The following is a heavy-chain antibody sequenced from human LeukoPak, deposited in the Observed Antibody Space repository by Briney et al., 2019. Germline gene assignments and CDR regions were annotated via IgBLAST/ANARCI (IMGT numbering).Heavy chain of an antibody. Sequence: GGSLRLSCAASGFTFSSYSMNWVRQAPGKGLEWVSSISSSSSYIYYADSVKGRFTISRDNAKNSLYLQMNSLRAEDTAVYYCARLAFPHRGPTDYRGQGTLVTVSS. CDR3: ARLAFPHRGPTDY. CDR2: ISSSSSYI. V-gene: IGHV3-21*01. J-gene: IGHJ4*02. CDR1: GFTFSSYS.